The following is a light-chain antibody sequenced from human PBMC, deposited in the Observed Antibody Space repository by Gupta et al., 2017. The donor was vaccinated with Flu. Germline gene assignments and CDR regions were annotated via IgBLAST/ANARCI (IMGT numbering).Light chain of an antibody. Sequence: QSVLTQPPSVSAAPGQRVTIPCSGSSSNIGNEFVSWYQQFPGTVPKLLIYEDNKRPSGIPDRFSGSRSGTSATLGIAGLQTGDEADYYCIAWDDSLNSGVFGGGTKVTVL. CDR2: EDN. CDR1: SSNIGNEF. CDR3: IAWDDSLNSGV. J-gene: IGLJ3*02. V-gene: IGLV1-51*02.